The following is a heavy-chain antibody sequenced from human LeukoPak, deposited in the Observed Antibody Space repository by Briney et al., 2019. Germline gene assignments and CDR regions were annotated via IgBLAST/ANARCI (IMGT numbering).Heavy chain of an antibody. CDR2: IYHSGST. V-gene: IGHV4-4*02. CDR1: GGSISSSNW. CDR3: ARDLWSYYGSGSYYKD. Sequence: SETLSLTFAVSGGSISSSNWWSWVRQPPGKGLEWIGEIYHSGSTNYNPSLKSRVTISVDMSKNQFSLKLSSVTAADTAVYYCARDLWSYYGSGSYYKDWGQGTLVTVSS. J-gene: IGHJ4*02. D-gene: IGHD3-10*01.